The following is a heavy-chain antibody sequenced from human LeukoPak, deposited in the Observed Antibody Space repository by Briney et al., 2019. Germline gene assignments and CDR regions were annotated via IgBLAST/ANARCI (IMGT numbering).Heavy chain of an antibody. CDR3: ASGDYGDYAIY. Sequence: GGSLRLSCAASGFTFSSYSMNWVRQAPGKGLEWVSSISGSSSYIYYADSVKGRFTISRDNAKNSLYLQMNSLRAEDTAVYYCASGDYGDYAIYWGQGTLVTVSS. V-gene: IGHV3-21*01. CDR2: ISGSSSYI. J-gene: IGHJ4*02. D-gene: IGHD4-17*01. CDR1: GFTFSSYS.